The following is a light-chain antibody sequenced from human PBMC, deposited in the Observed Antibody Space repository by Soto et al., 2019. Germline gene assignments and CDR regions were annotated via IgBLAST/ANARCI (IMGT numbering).Light chain of an antibody. V-gene: IGLV1-40*01. CDR2: GNS. Sequence: QSVLTQPPSVSGAPGQRVTISCTGSRSNIGAGFDVHWYQQLPGTAPKLLIYGNSNRPSGVPDRFSGSRSGTSASLAITGLQAEDEADDYGQSYDSSLSGLVFGGGTKLTVL. J-gene: IGLJ3*02. CDR3: QSYDSSLSGLV. CDR1: RSNIGAGFD.